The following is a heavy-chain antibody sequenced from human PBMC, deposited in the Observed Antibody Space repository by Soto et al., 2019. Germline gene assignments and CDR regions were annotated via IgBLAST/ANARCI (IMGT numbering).Heavy chain of an antibody. CDR2: IYHSGST. Sequence: ASETLSLTCAVSGYSISSGYYWGWIRQPPGKGLEWIGSIYHSGSTYYNPSLKSRVTISVDTSKNQFSLKLSSVTAADTAVYYCARVGDYYGSGSRLGSYWGQGTLVTV. CDR1: GYSISSGYY. V-gene: IGHV4-38-2*01. CDR3: ARVGDYYGSGSRLGSY. D-gene: IGHD3-10*01. J-gene: IGHJ4*02.